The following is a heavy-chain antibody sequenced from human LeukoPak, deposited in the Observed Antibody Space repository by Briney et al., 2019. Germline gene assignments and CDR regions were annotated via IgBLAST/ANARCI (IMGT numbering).Heavy chain of an antibody. Sequence: AGGSLRLSCAASGFTFSSYAMSWVRQAPGKGLKWVSTISGSGVSTYYADSVKGRFTISRDNAKNSLYLQMNRLRAEDTAVYYCARGYGPPDIVVVVAATQAYYYMDVWGKGTTVTVSS. CDR2: ISGSGVST. V-gene: IGHV3-23*01. CDR1: GFTFSSYA. CDR3: ARGYGPPDIVVVVAATQAYYYMDV. D-gene: IGHD2-15*01. J-gene: IGHJ6*03.